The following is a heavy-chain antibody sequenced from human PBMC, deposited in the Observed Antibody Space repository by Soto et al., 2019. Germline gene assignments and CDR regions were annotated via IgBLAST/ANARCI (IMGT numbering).Heavy chain of an antibody. CDR2: MNQDGSES. Sequence: EVQLVESGGGLVQPGGSLRLSCAASGFSLSSYWMSWVRQAPGKGLEWVANMNQDGSESDYVGSVKGRFTFTRDNAKNSRYLHMNSLRAEDTAVYYCARLSTSAGRRDLACWGQGTLVTVSS. J-gene: IGHJ4*02. CDR3: ARLSTSAGRRDLAC. CDR1: GFSLSSYW. V-gene: IGHV3-7*01.